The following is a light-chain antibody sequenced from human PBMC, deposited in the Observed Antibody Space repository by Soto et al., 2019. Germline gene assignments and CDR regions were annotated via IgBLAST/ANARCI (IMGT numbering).Light chain of an antibody. Sequence: EVMMSLSPATLSVYQVERATLSCRASQSVRNYLAWYQQQPGQAPRLLIYDASTRASGIPVRFSGTGYGTDFTLTISSLEPGDFAVYYCRPRSNWPLLTFGGGTKVDI. V-gene: IGKV3-11*01. CDR2: DAS. J-gene: IGKJ4*01. CDR3: RPRSNWPLLT. CDR1: QSVRNY.